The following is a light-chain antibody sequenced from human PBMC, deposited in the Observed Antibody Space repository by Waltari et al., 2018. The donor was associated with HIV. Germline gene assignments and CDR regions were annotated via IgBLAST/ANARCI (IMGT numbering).Light chain of an antibody. J-gene: IGLJ1*01. CDR1: GSDVGAYNF. CDR3: SSYAGYNNYV. CDR2: EVN. Sequence: QSALTQPPSASGSPGQSVTISCTGTGSDVGAYNFVSWYQQHPGKAPKLMISEVNKRPSGVPDRFSGSKSGNTASLTVSGLQAEDEADYYCSSYAGYNNYVFGTGTKVTVL. V-gene: IGLV2-8*01.